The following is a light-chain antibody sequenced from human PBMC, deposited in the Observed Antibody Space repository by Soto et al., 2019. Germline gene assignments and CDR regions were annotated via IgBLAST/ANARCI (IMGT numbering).Light chain of an antibody. Sequence: DVQMTQSPSLLSASVGDRVTITCRASQDVGGFVAWYQHKPATAPKPLIYGTSALKSGVPSRFSGSRSGTDFTLTIISLQPEDFGTYYCHQYDRYPRTFGGGTKVEI. CDR2: GTS. CDR1: QDVGGF. CDR3: HQYDRYPRT. V-gene: IGKV1D-16*01. J-gene: IGKJ4*01.